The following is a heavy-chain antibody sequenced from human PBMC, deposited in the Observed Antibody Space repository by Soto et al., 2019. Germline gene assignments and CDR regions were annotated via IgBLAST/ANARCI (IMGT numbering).Heavy chain of an antibody. D-gene: IGHD2-2*01. CDR2: IIPIFGTA. Sequence: VKVSCKASGGTFSSYAISWVRQAPGQGLEWMGGIIPIFGTANYAQKFQGRVTITADESTSTAYMELSSLRSEDTAVYYCASIVVPAADYYYYGMDVWGQGTTVTVSS. J-gene: IGHJ6*02. CDR3: ASIVVPAADYYYYGMDV. V-gene: IGHV1-69*01. CDR1: GGTFSSYA.